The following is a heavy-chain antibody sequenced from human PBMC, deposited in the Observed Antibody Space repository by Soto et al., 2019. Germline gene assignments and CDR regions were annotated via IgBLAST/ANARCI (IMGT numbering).Heavy chain of an antibody. CDR2: ISYDGSNK. CDR1: GFTFSSYG. V-gene: IGHV3-30*18. J-gene: IGHJ6*02. Sequence: GGSLRLSCAASGFTFSSYGMHWVRQAPGKGLEWVAVISYDGSNKYYADSVKGRFTISRDNSKNTLYLQMNSLRAEDTAVYYCAKGDQPTTVVTFYYYYGMDVWGQGTTVTVSS. D-gene: IGHD4-17*01. CDR3: AKGDQPTTVVTFYYYYGMDV.